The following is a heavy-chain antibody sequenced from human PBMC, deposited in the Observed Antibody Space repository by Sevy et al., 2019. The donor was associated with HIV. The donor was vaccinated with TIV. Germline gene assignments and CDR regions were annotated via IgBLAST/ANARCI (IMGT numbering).Heavy chain of an antibody. CDR3: ARDLPGDSRMDV. CDR2: ISNSGTTI. V-gene: IGHV3-48*03. CDR1: GFSFSSYE. J-gene: IGHJ6*02. Sequence: GGSLRLSCAASGFSFSSYEMNWVRQAPGKGLEWFSYISNSGTTIYYADSVKGRFTVSRDNAKNSLYLQMNSLRSEDTSVYYCARDLPGDSRMDVWGQGTTVTVSS. D-gene: IGHD3-22*01.